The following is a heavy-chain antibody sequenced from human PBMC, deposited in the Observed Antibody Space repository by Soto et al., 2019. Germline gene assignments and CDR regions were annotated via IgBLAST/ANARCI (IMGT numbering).Heavy chain of an antibody. Sequence: VASVKVSCKASGYTFTSYGISWVRQAPGQGLEWMGWISAYNGNTNYAQKLQGRVTMTTDTSTSTAYMELRSLRSDDTAVYYCERRLIEVTMVRGVINYGMDVWGKGTTVTVSS. CDR2: ISAYNGNT. V-gene: IGHV1-18*04. J-gene: IGHJ6*04. CDR1: GYTFTSYG. CDR3: ERRLIEVTMVRGVINYGMDV. D-gene: IGHD3-10*01.